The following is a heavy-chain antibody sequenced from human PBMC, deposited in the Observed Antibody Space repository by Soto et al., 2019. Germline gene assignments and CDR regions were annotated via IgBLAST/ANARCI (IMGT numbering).Heavy chain of an antibody. CDR3: ACIFSGGYGYGFYYYGMDV. CDR1: GGSISSSSYY. Sequence: QLQLQESGPGLVKPSETLSLTCTVSGGSISSSSYYWGWIRQPPGKGLEWIGSIYYSGSTYYNPSLKSPVTITVDTSKTQFSLKLTSVTAADTAVYYCACIFSGGYGYGFYYYGMDVWGQGTPVTVSS. CDR2: IYYSGST. J-gene: IGHJ6*02. D-gene: IGHD5-18*01. V-gene: IGHV4-39*01.